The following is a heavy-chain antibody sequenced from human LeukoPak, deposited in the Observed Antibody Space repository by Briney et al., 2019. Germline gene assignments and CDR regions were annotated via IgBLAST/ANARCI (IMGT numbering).Heavy chain of an antibody. CDR1: GGSISSSNYY. D-gene: IGHD3-10*01. V-gene: IGHV4-61*02. Sequence: SETLSLTCSVSGGSISSSNYYWSWIRQPAGKGLEWIGRIYTSESTNYSPSLKSRVTISVDTSRNQFSLKLSSVTAADTAVYXXXXXLWFGDENPPYFDYWGQGILVTVSS. J-gene: IGHJ4*02. CDR2: IYTSEST. CDR3: XXXLWFGDENPPYFDY.